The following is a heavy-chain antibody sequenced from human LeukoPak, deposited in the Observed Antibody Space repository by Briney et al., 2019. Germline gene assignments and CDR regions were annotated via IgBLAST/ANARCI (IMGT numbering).Heavy chain of an antibody. CDR1: GGALSGFY. D-gene: IGHD6-6*01. CDR3: ARRRWSSSSVIGY. J-gene: IGHJ4*02. CDR2: INHSGST. Sequence: SETLDPTRGVNGGALSGFYWIWIPQTPNQGLEGIGEINHSGSTNYEPSLKSRATISVDTSKNQFYLSLTSLTAADTAVYYCARRRWSSSSVIGYWGRGTRVTV. V-gene: IGHV4-34*01.